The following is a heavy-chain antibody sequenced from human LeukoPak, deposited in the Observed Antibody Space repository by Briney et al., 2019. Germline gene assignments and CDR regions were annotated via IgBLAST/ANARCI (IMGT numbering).Heavy chain of an antibody. V-gene: IGHV3-15*01. CDR2: IKRKTDGGTA. J-gene: IGHJ4*02. CDR1: GFPFSDVW. D-gene: IGHD3-22*01. CDR3: TTDWYYYDSSGYYPIF. Sequence: GGSLRLSCAASGFPFSDVWMSWVRQPPGKGLEWVGRIKRKTDGGTADYAAPVKGRFTFSRDDSKNTLYLQMNSLKTEDTAVYYCTTDWYYYDSSGYYPIFWGQGTLVTVSS.